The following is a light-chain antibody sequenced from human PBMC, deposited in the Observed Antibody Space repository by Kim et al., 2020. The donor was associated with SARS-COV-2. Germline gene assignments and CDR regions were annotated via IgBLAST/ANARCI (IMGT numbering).Light chain of an antibody. CDR2: DAS. CDR1: QSVTTF. Sequence: DIVLTQSPATLSLSPGERATLSCRASQSVTTFLVWYQQKPGPAPRLLICDASNRATVILARFSGSGSGAVFTLTISSLEPEDFAVYYYQQRSKCPLTFGGGTKVEIK. CDR3: QQRSKCPLT. V-gene: IGKV3-11*01. J-gene: IGKJ4*01.